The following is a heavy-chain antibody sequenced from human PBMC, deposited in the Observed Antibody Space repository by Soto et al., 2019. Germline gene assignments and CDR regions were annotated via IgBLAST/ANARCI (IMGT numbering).Heavy chain of an antibody. V-gene: IGHV1-18*01. CDR2: ISAYNGNT. Sequence: ASVTVSCKASGYTFTSYGISWVRQAPGQGLEWMGWISAYNGNTNYAQKLQGRVTMTTDTSTSTAYMELRGLRSDDTAVYYCARAVYYYGSGSYYYYYMDVWGKGTTVTVSS. CDR3: ARAVYYYGSGSYYYYYMDV. CDR1: GYTFTSYG. D-gene: IGHD3-10*01. J-gene: IGHJ6*03.